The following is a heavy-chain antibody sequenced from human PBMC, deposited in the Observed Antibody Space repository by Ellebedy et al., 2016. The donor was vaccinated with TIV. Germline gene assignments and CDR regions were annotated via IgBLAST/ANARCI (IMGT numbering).Heavy chain of an antibody. CDR2: ISYDGSNK. D-gene: IGHD5/OR15-5a*01. CDR3: ARALNHVDTVSTAPLDC. CDR1: GFPFDSYV. Sequence: PGGSLRLSCAASGFPFDSYVMNWVRQAPGKGLEWVALISYDGSNKYFAGSVQGRFTISRDNSQNTLYLLMNSLRGDDTAIYYCARALNHVDTVSTAPLDCWGQGTLVTVSS. J-gene: IGHJ4*02. V-gene: IGHV3-30*04.